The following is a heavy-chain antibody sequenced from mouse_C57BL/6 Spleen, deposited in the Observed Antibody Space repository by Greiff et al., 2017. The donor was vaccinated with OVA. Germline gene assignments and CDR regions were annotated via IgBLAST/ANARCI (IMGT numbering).Heavy chain of an antibody. J-gene: IGHJ4*01. CDR1: GFTFSDYG. V-gene: IGHV5-17*01. CDR2: ISSGSSTI. D-gene: IGHD1-1*01. CDR3: ASNIYYYGSSYVSYAMDY. Sequence: DVKLVESGGGLVKPGGSLKLSCAASGFTFSDYGMHWVRQAPEKGLEWVAYISSGSSTIYYADTVKGRFTISRDNAKNTLFLQMTSLRSEDTAMYYCASNIYYYGSSYVSYAMDYWGQGTSVTVSS.